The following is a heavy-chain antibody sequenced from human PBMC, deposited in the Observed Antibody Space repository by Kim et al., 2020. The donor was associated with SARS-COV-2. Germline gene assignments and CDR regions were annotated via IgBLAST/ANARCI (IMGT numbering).Heavy chain of an antibody. CDR2: IYYSGST. V-gene: IGHV4-39*01. CDR1: GGSISSSSYY. Sequence: SETLSLTCTVSGGSISSSSYYWGWIRQPPGKGLEWIGSIYYSGSTYYNPSLKSRVTISVDTSKNQFSLKLSSVTAADTAVYYCARLVAAAGMVDYWGQGTLVTVSS. CDR3: ARLVAAAGMVDY. J-gene: IGHJ4*02. D-gene: IGHD6-13*01.